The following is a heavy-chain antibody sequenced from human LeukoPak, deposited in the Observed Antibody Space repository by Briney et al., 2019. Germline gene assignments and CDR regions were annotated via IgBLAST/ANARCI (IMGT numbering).Heavy chain of an antibody. CDR1: GYTFTSYY. D-gene: IGHD3-22*01. Sequence: GASVKVSCKASGYTFTSYYMHWVRQAPGQGLEWMGIINPSGGSTSYAQKFQGRVTMTRDTSTSTVYMELSSLRSEDTAVYSCARAHRSYYYDSSGYSPYGMDVWGQGTTVTVSS. J-gene: IGHJ6*02. CDR3: ARAHRSYYYDSSGYSPYGMDV. CDR2: INPSGGST. V-gene: IGHV1-46*01.